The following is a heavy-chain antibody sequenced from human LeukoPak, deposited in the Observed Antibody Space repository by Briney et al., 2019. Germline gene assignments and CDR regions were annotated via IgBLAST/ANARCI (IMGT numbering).Heavy chain of an antibody. CDR2: IRSSSSYI. CDR1: GFTFSSYA. Sequence: GGSLRLSCAASGFTFSSYAMNWVRQAPGKGLEWVSSIRSSSSYIYYAGSVKGRFTIPRDNAKNSLYLQMNSLRAEDMAVYYCARHLSGVTGYTYGRGIDYWGQGTLVTVSS. V-gene: IGHV3-21*01. D-gene: IGHD5-18*01. CDR3: ARHLSGVTGYTYGRGIDY. J-gene: IGHJ4*02.